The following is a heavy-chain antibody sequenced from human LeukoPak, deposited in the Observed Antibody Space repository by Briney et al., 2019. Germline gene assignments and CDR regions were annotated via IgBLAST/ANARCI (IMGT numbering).Heavy chain of an antibody. V-gene: IGHV3-7*01. J-gene: IGHJ4*02. CDR1: GGSINSTTYY. D-gene: IGHD6-19*01. CDR2: IKQDGSEK. Sequence: ETLSLTCTVSGGSINSTTYYWGWIRQSPGKGLEWVANIKQDGSEKYYVDSVKGRFTISRDNAKNSLYLQMNSLRADDTAVYYCAREQGAVAGDYWGQGTLVTVSS. CDR3: AREQGAVAGDY.